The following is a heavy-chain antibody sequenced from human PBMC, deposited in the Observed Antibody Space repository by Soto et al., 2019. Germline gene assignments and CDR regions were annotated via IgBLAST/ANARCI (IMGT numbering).Heavy chain of an antibody. CDR1: GYTFTGYY. J-gene: IGHJ4*02. CDR3: AREVLIDLNYFDY. D-gene: IGHD2-21*01. V-gene: IGHV1-2*04. Sequence: ASVKVSCRASGYTFTGYYMHWVRQAPGQGLEWMGWINPNSGGTNYAQKFQGWVTMTRDTSTSTVYMELSSLRSEDTAVYYCAREVLIDLNYFDYWGQGALVTVSS. CDR2: INPNSGGT.